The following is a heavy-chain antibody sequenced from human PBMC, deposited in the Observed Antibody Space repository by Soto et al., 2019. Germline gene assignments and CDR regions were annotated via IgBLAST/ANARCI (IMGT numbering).Heavy chain of an antibody. CDR3: ARHYGSGSSTLTYYYYYGMDV. V-gene: IGHV4-34*01. Sequence: NPXGTLALTYAVYGGCFSGYYESWIRHPPGKGLEWIGEINHSGSTNYNPSLKSRVTISVDTAKNQFSLKLSSVTAADTAVYYCARHYGSGSSTLTYYYYYGMDVWGQRTTVTVSS. CDR2: INHSGST. J-gene: IGHJ6*02. CDR1: GGCFSGYY. D-gene: IGHD3-10*01.